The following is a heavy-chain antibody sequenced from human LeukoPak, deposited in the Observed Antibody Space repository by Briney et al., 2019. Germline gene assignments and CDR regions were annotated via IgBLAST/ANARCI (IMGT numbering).Heavy chain of an antibody. CDR1: GYTFTCYY. V-gene: IGHV1-69*13. CDR2: IIPIFGTA. J-gene: IGHJ5*02. Sequence: GASVKVSCKASGYTFTCYYMHWVRQAPGQGLEWMGGIIPIFGTANYAQKFQGRVTITADESTSTAYMELSSLRSEDTAVYYCARDVGGSGSYYNPNWFDPWGQGTLVTVSS. D-gene: IGHD3-10*01. CDR3: ARDVGGSGSYYNPNWFDP.